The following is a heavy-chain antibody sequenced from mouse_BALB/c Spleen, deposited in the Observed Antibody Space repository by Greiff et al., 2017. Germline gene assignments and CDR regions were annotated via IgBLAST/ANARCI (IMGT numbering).Heavy chain of an antibody. CDR3: ARGGTGRSYFDY. Sequence: QVQLKESGAELVKPGASVKLSCKASGYTFTSYWMHWVKQRPGQGLEWIGEINPSNGRTNYNEKFKSKATLTVDKSSSTAYMQLSSLTSEDSAVYYCARGGTGRSYFDYWGQGTTLTVSS. D-gene: IGHD4-1*01. V-gene: IGHV1S81*02. CDR1: GYTFTSYW. CDR2: INPSNGRT. J-gene: IGHJ2*01.